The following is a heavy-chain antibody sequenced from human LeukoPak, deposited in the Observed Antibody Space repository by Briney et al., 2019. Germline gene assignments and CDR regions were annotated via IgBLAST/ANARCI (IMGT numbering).Heavy chain of an antibody. CDR2: INPNSGGT. V-gene: IGHV1-2*02. J-gene: IGHJ6*03. Sequence: ASVKVSCKASGYTFTGYYMHWVRQAPGQGLEWMGWINPNSGGTNYAQKLQGRVTMTTDTSTSTAYMELRSLRSDDTAVYYRARESLSYYYYMDVWGKGTTVTVSS. CDR3: ARESLSYYYYMDV. CDR1: GYTFTGYY.